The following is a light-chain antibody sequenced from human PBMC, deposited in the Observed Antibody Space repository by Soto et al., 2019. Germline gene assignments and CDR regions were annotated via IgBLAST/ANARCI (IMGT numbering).Light chain of an antibody. Sequence: EIVMTQSPATLSVSPGERVTLSCRASQSIRTNLAWYQQKPGQAPRLLIYAASTRAAGIPDRFSGSGSGTDFTLTISSLDPEDFGVYYCQQYDTSPPLYTFGQGTKLEIK. J-gene: IGKJ2*01. V-gene: IGKV3D-15*01. CDR1: QSIRTN. CDR2: AAS. CDR3: QQYDTSPPLYT.